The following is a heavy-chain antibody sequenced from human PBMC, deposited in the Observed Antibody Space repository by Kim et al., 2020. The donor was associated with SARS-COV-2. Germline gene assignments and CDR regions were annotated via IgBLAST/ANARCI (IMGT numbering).Heavy chain of an antibody. CDR2: IRTRPYGATT. Sequence: GGSLRLSCTTSGFTFGDYAMIWVRQAPGKGLEWVGSIRTRPYGATTDYAASVKGRFTISRDESKSIAYLQMNNLRPEDAAVYYCTRASQGFFTVITYFFDYWGQGTLVTVSS. D-gene: IGHD4-4*01. CDR1: GFTFGDYA. J-gene: IGHJ4*02. V-gene: IGHV3-49*04. CDR3: TRASQGFFTVITYFFDY.